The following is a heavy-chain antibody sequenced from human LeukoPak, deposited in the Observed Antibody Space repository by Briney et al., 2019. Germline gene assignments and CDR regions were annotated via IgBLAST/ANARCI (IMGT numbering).Heavy chain of an antibody. V-gene: IGHV4-4*02. Sequence: SETLSLTCAVYGGSFSSTNWWSWVRQPPGQGLEWIGEISLSGLTNYNPSLKSRVTMSLDKSKNHLSLNLTSVTAADTAVYYCSRESGAFSPFGYWGQGTLVTVTS. CDR2: ISLSGLT. J-gene: IGHJ4*02. CDR1: GGSFSSTNW. CDR3: SRESGAFSPFGY. D-gene: IGHD1-26*01.